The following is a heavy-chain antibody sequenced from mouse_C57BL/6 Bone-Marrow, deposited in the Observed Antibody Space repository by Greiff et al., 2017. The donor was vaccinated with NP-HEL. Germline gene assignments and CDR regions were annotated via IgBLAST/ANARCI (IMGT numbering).Heavy chain of an antibody. J-gene: IGHJ2*01. Sequence: QVQLQQPGAELVMPGASVKLSCKASGYTFTSYWMHWVKQRPGQGLEWIGEIDPSDSYTNYNQQFKGKSTLTVDKSSSTAYMQLSSLTSEDSAVYYCARDYYGSPFDYWGQGTTLTVSS. V-gene: IGHV1-69*01. D-gene: IGHD1-1*01. CDR3: ARDYYGSPFDY. CDR1: GYTFTSYW. CDR2: IDPSDSYT.